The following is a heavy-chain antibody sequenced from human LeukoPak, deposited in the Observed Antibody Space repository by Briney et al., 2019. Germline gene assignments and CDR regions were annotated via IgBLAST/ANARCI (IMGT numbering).Heavy chain of an antibody. Sequence: ASVKVSCKASGYTFTSYGISWVRQAPGQGLEWMGWISAYNGNTNYAQKLQGRVTMTTDTSTSTAYMELRSLRSDDTAVYYCARDDAGGAAAADYYGMDVWGQGTTVTVSS. CDR3: ARDDAGGAAAADYYGMDV. CDR1: GYTFTSYG. D-gene: IGHD6-13*01. J-gene: IGHJ6*02. V-gene: IGHV1-18*01. CDR2: ISAYNGNT.